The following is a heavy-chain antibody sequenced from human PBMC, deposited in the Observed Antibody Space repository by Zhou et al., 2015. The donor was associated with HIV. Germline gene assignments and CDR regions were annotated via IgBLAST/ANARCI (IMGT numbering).Heavy chain of an antibody. J-gene: IGHJ4*02. D-gene: IGHD5-24*01. CDR3: ARGKGWLQPFDY. CDR1: GGTFSTMA. Sequence: QVQLVQSGAEVKKPGSSLRVSCKASGGTFSTMAITWVRQAPGQGLEWMGWMNPKSGNTGYAQKFQGRVTMTRNTSISTAYMVLYNLGSQDTAVYYCARGKGWLQPFDYWGQGTLVSVSS. V-gene: IGHV1-8*02. CDR2: MNPKSGNT.